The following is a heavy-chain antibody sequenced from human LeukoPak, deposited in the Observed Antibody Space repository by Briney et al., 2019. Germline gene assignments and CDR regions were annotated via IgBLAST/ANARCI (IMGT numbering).Heavy chain of an antibody. V-gene: IGHV1-8*01. CDR2: MNPNSGNT. CDR3: AKKMTTSRGGRYYFDY. J-gene: IGHJ4*02. D-gene: IGHD4-17*01. Sequence: ASVKVSCKASGYTFTSYDINWVRPATGQGLEWMGWMNPNSGNTGYAQKFQGRVTMTRNTSISTAYMELSSLRSEDTAVYYCAKKMTTSRGGRYYFDYWGQGTLVTVSS. CDR1: GYTFTSYD.